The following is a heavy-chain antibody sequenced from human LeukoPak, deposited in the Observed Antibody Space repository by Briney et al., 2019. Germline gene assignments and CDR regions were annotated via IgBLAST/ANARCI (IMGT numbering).Heavy chain of an antibody. V-gene: IGHV1-24*01. CDR1: GYTLTELS. J-gene: IGHJ6*04. CDR2: FDPEDGET. CDR3: ATPRTGGYCSSTSCYYYYGMDV. D-gene: IGHD2-2*01. Sequence: ASVKVSCKVSGYTLTELSMHWVRRAPGKGREWRGGFDPEDGETIYAQKFQGRVTMTEDTSTDTAYMELSSLRSEDTAVYYCATPRTGGYCSSTSCYYYYGMDVWGKGTTVTVSS.